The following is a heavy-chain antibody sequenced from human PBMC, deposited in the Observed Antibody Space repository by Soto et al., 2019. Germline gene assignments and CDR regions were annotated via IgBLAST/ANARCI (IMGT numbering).Heavy chain of an antibody. D-gene: IGHD3-3*01. CDR3: ARTLGFGVVIVFDY. J-gene: IGHJ4*02. V-gene: IGHV1-8*01. CDR2: MNPNRGNT. Sequence: QVQLVQSGAEVKKPGASVKVSCKASGYTFTSYDINWVRQATGQGLEWMGWMNPNRGNTGYAQKLQGRVTLTRNTSISTAYMELSSLRSEDTAVYYCARTLGFGVVIVFDYWGQGTLVTVSS. CDR1: GYTFTSYD.